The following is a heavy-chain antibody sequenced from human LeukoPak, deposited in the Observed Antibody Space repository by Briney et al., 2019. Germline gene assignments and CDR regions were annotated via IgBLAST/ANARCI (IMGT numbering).Heavy chain of an antibody. D-gene: IGHD3-10*01. V-gene: IGHV4-39*07. CDR1: GGSISSSSYY. CDR2: IYYSGST. J-gene: IGHJ4*02. Sequence: SETLSLTCTVSGGSISSSSYYWGWIRQPPGKGLEWIGSIYYSGSTYYNPSLKSRVTISVDTSKNQFSLKLSSVTAADTAVYYCARASLLWSGEFGNFDYWGQGTLVTVSS. CDR3: ARASLLWSGEFGNFDY.